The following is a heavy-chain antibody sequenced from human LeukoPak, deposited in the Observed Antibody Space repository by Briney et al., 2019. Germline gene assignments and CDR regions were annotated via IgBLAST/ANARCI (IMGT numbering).Heavy chain of an antibody. D-gene: IGHD3-22*01. V-gene: IGHV4-39*01. CDR3: ATRPGYYDSSGYVFNY. Sequence: SETLSLTCTVSGGSISISSYYWGWIRQPPGKGLEWLGSIYYSGSTYYNPSLKSRVTISVDTSKNQFSLKLSSVTAADTSVYYCATRPGYYDSSGYVFNYWGQGTLVTVSS. CDR1: GGSISISSYY. J-gene: IGHJ4*02. CDR2: IYYSGST.